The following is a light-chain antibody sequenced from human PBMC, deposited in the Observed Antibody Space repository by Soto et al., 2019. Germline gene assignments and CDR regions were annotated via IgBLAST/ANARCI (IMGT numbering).Light chain of an antibody. V-gene: IGLV2-23*02. Sequence: QSALTQPASVSGSPGQSITISCTGTSSDVGTYNLVSWHQHHPGKAPKLMIYEVNKRPSGVSNRFSGSKSGNTASLTISGLQAEDEAYYYCCSYAGSDTFLFGGGTKLTVL. CDR3: CSYAGSDTFL. CDR2: EVN. J-gene: IGLJ2*01. CDR1: SSDVGTYNL.